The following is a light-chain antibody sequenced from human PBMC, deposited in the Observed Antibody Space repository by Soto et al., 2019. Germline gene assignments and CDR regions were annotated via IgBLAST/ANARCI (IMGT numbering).Light chain of an antibody. V-gene: IGKV3-15*01. Sequence: ETVMTQSPATLSVSPWERATLSCRASQSVSSNLSWYQQKPGQAPRLLIYGASTRAAGIPARFSGSGSGTEFTLTISSLQSEDFEVYYCQQYNNWPITFGQGTRLEIK. CDR2: GAS. J-gene: IGKJ5*01. CDR3: QQYNNWPIT. CDR1: QSVSSN.